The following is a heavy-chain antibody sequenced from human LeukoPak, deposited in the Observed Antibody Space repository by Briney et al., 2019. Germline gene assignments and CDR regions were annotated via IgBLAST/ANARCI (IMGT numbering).Heavy chain of an antibody. CDR3: ARGGGYASPIGY. D-gene: IGHD5-12*01. Sequence: SETLSLTCTLSGGSISTYCWSRIRQPPGKGLEWIGYIYHSGSTNYNPSLKSRVTISVDTSKNQFSLKLSSVTAADTAVYYCARGGGYASPIGYWGQGALVTVSS. J-gene: IGHJ4*02. CDR1: GGSISTYC. CDR2: IYHSGST. V-gene: IGHV4-59*01.